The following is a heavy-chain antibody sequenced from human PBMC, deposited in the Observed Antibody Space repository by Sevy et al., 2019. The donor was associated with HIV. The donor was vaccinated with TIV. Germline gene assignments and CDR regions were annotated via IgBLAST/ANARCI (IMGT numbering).Heavy chain of an antibody. V-gene: IGHV4-59*01. D-gene: IGHD4-17*01. Sequence: SETLSLTCTVSGGSISSYYWSWIRQPPGKGLEWIGYIYYSGSTNYNPSLKSRVTISVDTSKNQFCLKLSSVTAADTAVYYCARVVYGDPKFSYYYGMDVWGQGTTVTVSS. CDR1: GGSISSYY. CDR2: IYYSGST. CDR3: ARVVYGDPKFSYYYGMDV. J-gene: IGHJ6*02.